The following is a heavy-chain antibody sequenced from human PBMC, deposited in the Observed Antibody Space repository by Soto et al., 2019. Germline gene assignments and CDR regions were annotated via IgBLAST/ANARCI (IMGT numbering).Heavy chain of an antibody. Sequence: QVQLVESGGGVVQPGRSLRLSCAASGFTFSSYAMHWVRQAPGKGLEWVAVVSYDGTYQYYADSVKGRFTISRDNSKNTEYLQMNSLRPEDTAVYYCARDDYDILPGYTLSPINYYNGLDVWGQGTTVTVSS. CDR1: GFTFSSYA. J-gene: IGHJ6*02. D-gene: IGHD3-9*01. V-gene: IGHV3-30-3*01. CDR3: ARDDYDILPGYTLSPINYYNGLDV. CDR2: VSYDGTYQ.